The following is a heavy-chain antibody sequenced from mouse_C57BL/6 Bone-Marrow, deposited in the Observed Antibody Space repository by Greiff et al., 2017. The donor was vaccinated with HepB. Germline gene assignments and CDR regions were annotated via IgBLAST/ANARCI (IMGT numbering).Heavy chain of an antibody. J-gene: IGHJ2*01. Sequence: QVQLQQPGAELVKPGASVKMSCKASGYTFTSYWITWVKQRPGQGLEWIGDIYPGSGSTNYNEKFKSKATLTVDTSSSTAYMQLSSLTSEDSAFYYCARRGYYGSSYPLFDYWGQGTTLTVSS. D-gene: IGHD1-1*01. CDR3: ARRGYYGSSYPLFDY. CDR1: GYTFTSYW. CDR2: IYPGSGST. V-gene: IGHV1-55*01.